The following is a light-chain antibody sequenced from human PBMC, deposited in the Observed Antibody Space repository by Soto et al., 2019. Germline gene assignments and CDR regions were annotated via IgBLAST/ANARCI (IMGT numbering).Light chain of an antibody. Sequence: QSALTQVASVSGSPGQSITISCTGTSSDIGGRDFVSWYLQHPGKAPKLIIYNVNYRPSGVSNRFSGSKSGNTASLTISGLQSHDEDNYYCSSYTNTTTVIFGGGTKVTVL. CDR1: SSDIGGRDF. CDR3: SSYTNTTTVI. V-gene: IGLV2-14*03. CDR2: NVN. J-gene: IGLJ2*01.